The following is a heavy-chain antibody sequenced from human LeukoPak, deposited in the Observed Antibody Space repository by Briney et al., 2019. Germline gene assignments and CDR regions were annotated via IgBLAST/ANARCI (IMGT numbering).Heavy chain of an antibody. CDR3: AHRLDHPDILTGYFDY. CDR1: GFSLSSSGVG. J-gene: IGHJ4*02. Sequence: SGPTLVNPTQTLTLTCTFSGFSLSSSGVGMGWIRQPPGKALEWLALIYWDDDKHYSPFLKSRLTITKDSSKNQVVLTMTNMDPVDTATYYCAHRLDHPDILTGYFDYWGQGTLVTVSS. D-gene: IGHD3-9*01. CDR2: IYWDDDK. V-gene: IGHV2-5*02.